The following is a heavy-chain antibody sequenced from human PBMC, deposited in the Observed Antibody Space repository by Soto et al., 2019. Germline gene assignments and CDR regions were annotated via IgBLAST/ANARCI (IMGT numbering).Heavy chain of an antibody. CDR1: GYTFTSYA. V-gene: IGHV1-18*01. CDR3: ARDAAVGLFDY. Sequence: ASAKASCKASGYTFTSYAISWVRQAPGQGLEWMGWISAHNGNTNHAQKLQGRVTMTTDTSTSTAYMELRSLRSDDTAVYYCARDAAVGLFDYWGQGTLVTVS. J-gene: IGHJ4*02. CDR2: ISAHNGNT. D-gene: IGHD1-26*01.